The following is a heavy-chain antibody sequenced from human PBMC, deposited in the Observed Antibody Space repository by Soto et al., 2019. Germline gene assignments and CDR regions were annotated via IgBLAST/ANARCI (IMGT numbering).Heavy chain of an antibody. CDR2: INPSGGST. CDR1: GYTFTRYY. D-gene: IGHD3-16*01. V-gene: IGHV1-46*03. J-gene: IGHJ1*01. CDR3: ARTLTPNPAEYFQH. Sequence: QVQLVQSGAEAKKPGASVKVSCKASGYTFTRYYMHWVRQAPGQGLEWMGIINPSGGSTTYAQKFQGRVTMTRDTSTSTVYMELSSLRSEDMAVYYCARTLTPNPAEYFQHWGQGTLVTVSS.